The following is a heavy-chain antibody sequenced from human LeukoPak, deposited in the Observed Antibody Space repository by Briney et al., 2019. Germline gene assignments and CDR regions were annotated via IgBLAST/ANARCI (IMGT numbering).Heavy chain of an antibody. D-gene: IGHD6-19*01. CDR1: GFTFSSYG. CDR3: AKIAVAGERFDY. CDR2: IRYDGSNK. V-gene: IGHV3-30*02. J-gene: IGHJ4*02. Sequence: GGSLRLSCAASGFTFSSYGMHWVRQAPGKWLEWVAFIRYDGSNKYYADSVKGRFTISRDNSKNTLYLQMNSLRAEDTAVYYCAKIAVAGERFDYWGQGTLVTVSS.